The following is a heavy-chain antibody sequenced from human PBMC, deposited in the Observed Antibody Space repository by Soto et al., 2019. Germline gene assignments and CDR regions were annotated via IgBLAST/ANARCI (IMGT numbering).Heavy chain of an antibody. CDR1: GGSFSGYY. D-gene: IGHD3-10*01. CDR2: INHSGST. Sequence: TSETLSLTCAVYGGSFSGYYWSWIRQPPGKGLEWIGEINHSGSTNYNPSLKSRVTISVDTSKNQFSLKLSSVTAADTAVYYCARGLGRVERGSGAFDIWGQGTMVTVSS. V-gene: IGHV4-34*01. CDR3: ARGLGRVERGSGAFDI. J-gene: IGHJ3*02.